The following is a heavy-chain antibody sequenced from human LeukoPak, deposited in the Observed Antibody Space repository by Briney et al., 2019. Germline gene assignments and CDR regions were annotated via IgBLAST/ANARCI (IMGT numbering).Heavy chain of an antibody. J-gene: IGHJ4*02. V-gene: IGHV3-30*02. CDR1: GFTFSSYG. CDR2: IRYDGSNK. CDR3: AKDGLFPHYYDSSGYLRV. Sequence: LPGGSLRLSCAASGFTFSSYGMHWVRQAPGKGLEWVAFIRYDGSNKYYADSVKGRFTISRDNSKNTLYLQMNSLRAEDTAVYYCAKDGLFPHYYDSSGYLRVWGQGTLVTVSS. D-gene: IGHD3-22*01.